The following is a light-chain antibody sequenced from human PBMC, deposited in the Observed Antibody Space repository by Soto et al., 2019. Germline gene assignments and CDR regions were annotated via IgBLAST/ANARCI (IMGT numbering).Light chain of an antibody. Sequence: DIQLTQSPSFLSASVGDTVTISCRVSQDVGVSLVWYQQKPGKAPKVLMYAASRLQSGVPSRFSAGGSGTELTLTISSLQPEDFATYYCLQDYTYPWTFGQGTKVEMK. J-gene: IGKJ1*01. CDR1: QDVGVS. CDR2: AAS. V-gene: IGKV1-9*01. CDR3: LQDYTYPWT.